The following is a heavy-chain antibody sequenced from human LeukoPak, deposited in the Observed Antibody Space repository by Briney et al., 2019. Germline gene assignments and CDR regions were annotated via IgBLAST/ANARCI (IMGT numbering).Heavy chain of an antibody. CDR2: ISGSGGST. V-gene: IGHV3-23*01. CDR1: GFTFSSYA. Sequence: GEPLRLSCAASGFTFSSYAMSWVRQAPGKGLEWVSAISGSGGSTYYADSVKGRFTISRDNSKNTLYLQMNSLRAEDTAVYYCARDGSSGRGYYYYYGMDVWGEGTTVTVSS. J-gene: IGHJ6*04. D-gene: IGHD1-26*01. CDR3: ARDGSSGRGYYYYYGMDV.